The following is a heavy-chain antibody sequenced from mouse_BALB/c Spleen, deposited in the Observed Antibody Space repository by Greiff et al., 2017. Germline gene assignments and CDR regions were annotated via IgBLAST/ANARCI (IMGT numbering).Heavy chain of an antibody. J-gene: IGHJ2*01. Sequence: VQLQESGAELAKPGASVKMSCKASGYTFTSYWMHWVKQRPGQGLEWIGYINPSTGYTEYNQKFKDKATLTADKSSSTAYMQLSSLTSEDSAVYYCARSLRPLFDYWGQGTTLTVSS. CDR2: INPSTGYT. CDR1: GYTFTSYW. D-gene: IGHD1-2*01. V-gene: IGHV1-7*01. CDR3: ARSLRPLFDY.